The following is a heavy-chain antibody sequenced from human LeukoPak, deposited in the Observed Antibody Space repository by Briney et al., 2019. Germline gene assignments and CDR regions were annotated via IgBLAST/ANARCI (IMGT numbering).Heavy chain of an antibody. CDR1: GYSFTSYW. Sequence: GESLKISCTGSGYSFTSYWIGWVRQMPGKGLEWMWIIYPGDSDTRYSPSFQGQVAISADKSISTAYLQWSSLKASDTAMYYCARVSGRYSYDNLPWGQGTLVTVSS. V-gene: IGHV5-51*03. D-gene: IGHD3-22*01. CDR2: IYPGDSDT. CDR3: ARVSGRYSYDNLP. J-gene: IGHJ5*02.